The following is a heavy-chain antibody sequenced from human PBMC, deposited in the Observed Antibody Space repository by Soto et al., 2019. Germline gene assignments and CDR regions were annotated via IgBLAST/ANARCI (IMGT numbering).Heavy chain of an antibody. CDR3: KTGGATGQGISHFED. V-gene: IGHV3-74*01. Sequence: EVQLVESGGGLVQPGGSLRLSCAASGFTFTSYWMHWVRQAPGKGLVWVSRIKSDGTTTTYADSVKGRFTISRDNAKNTVFLQMNSLGDEDTDVYYGKTGGATGQGISHFEDWGQGTRVTVSS. J-gene: IGHJ4*02. D-gene: IGHD3-10*01. CDR1: GFTFTSYW. CDR2: IKSDGTTT.